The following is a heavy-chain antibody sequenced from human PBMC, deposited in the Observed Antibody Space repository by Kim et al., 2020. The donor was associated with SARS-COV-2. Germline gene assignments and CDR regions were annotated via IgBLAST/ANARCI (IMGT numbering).Heavy chain of an antibody. D-gene: IGHD3-3*01. CDR3: ARPNDFWSGHTVDY. Sequence: SPSLQGPVTISADKSISTAYLQWSSLKASDTAMYYCARPNDFWSGHTVDYWGQGTLVTVSS. V-gene: IGHV5-51*01. J-gene: IGHJ4*02.